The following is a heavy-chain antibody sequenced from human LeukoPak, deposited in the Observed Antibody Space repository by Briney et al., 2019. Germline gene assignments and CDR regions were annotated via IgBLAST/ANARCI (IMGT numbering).Heavy chain of an antibody. J-gene: IGHJ4*02. CDR3: SKDYYDSSGYFDY. CDR1: GFTFSSYT. Sequence: GGSLRLSCAASGFTFSSYTMIWVRHAPGKALEWVSHISGSGGSTYYGDSVKGRFTISRDNSKNTLYLQMNSLRAEDTAVYYCSKDYYDSSGYFDYWGQGTLVTVSS. CDR2: ISGSGGST. D-gene: IGHD3-22*01. V-gene: IGHV3-23*01.